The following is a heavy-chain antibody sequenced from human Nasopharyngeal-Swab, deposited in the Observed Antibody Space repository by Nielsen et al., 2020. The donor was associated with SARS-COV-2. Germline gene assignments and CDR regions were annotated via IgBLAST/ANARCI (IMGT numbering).Heavy chain of an antibody. D-gene: IGHD3-9*01. CDR2: TYDSGAL. CDR1: GGSISADH. J-gene: IGHJ4*02. CDR3: ATYFVGRGGRGY. V-gene: IGHV4-59*01. Sequence: SETLSLTCTVSGGSISADHWSWIRQPPGKGLEWIGHTYDSGALNYNPSLKSRLTLSLDTSKGHFSLKLSSVTAADTAVYYCATYFVGRGGRGYWGQGTLVTVSS.